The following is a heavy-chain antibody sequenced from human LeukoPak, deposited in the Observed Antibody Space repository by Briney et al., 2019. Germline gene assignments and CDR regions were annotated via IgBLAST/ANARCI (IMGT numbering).Heavy chain of an antibody. D-gene: IGHD3-22*01. V-gene: IGHV3-30*02. J-gene: IGHJ4*02. CDR2: IKDDGSDK. Sequence: PGGSLRLSCAASGFTFSSFRMNWVRQAPGKGLEWVAHIKDDGSDKYYADSVKGRFTISRDNSRNTLDLQMNSLRAEDTAVYYCAKINYYDSSGFYDYWGQGTLVTVSS. CDR3: AKINYYDSSGFYDY. CDR1: GFTFSSFR.